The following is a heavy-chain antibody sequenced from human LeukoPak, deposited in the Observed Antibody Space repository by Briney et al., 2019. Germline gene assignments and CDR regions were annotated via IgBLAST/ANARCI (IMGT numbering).Heavy chain of an antibody. CDR2: IYYSGST. CDR3: ARGGVINLLYHYYGMDV. D-gene: IGHD3-10*01. V-gene: IGHV4-30-4*01. Sequence: SETLSLTCTVSGGSISSGDYYWSWIRQPPGKGLEWIGYIYYSGSTYYNPSLKSRVTISVDTSKNQFSLKLSSVTAADTAVYYCARGGVINLLYHYYGMDVWGKGTTVTVSS. J-gene: IGHJ6*04. CDR1: GGSISSGDYY.